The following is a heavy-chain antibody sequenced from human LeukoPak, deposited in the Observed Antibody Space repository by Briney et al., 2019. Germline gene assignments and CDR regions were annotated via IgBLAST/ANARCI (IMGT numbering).Heavy chain of an antibody. CDR2: IYYSGST. CDR1: GCSISSYY. D-gene: IGHD2-21*02. V-gene: IGHV4-59*01. J-gene: IGHJ5*02. CDR3: ARAYCGGDCYEGWFDP. Sequence: SETLSLTCTVSGCSISSYYWSWIRQPPGKGLEWIGYIYYSGSTNYNPSLKSRVTISVDTSKNQFSLRLSSVTAADTAVYYCARAYCGGDCYEGWFDPWGQGTLVTVSS.